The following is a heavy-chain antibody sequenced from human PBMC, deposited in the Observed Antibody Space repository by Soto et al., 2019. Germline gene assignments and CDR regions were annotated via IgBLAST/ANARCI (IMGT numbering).Heavy chain of an antibody. CDR3: ARSGSVVVAAIVRGARRFDP. Sequence: QVQLQQWGAGLLKPSETLSLTCAVYGGSFSGYYWSWIRQPPGKGLEWIGEINHSGSTNYNPSLKSRVTTSVDTYKNNFSLKLSSVTAADTAVYYCARSGSVVVAAIVRGARRFDPWGQGPLVTVSS. J-gene: IGHJ5*02. V-gene: IGHV4-34*01. CDR1: GGSFSGYY. D-gene: IGHD2-15*01. CDR2: INHSGST.